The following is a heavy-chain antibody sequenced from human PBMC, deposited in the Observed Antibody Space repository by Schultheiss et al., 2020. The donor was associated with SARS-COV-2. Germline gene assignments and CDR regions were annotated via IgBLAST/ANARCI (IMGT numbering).Heavy chain of an antibody. Sequence: ASVKVSCKASGYTFTSYGISWVRQAPGQGLEWMGWMNPNSGNTGYAQKFQGRVTMTRNTSISTAYMELSSLRSEDTAVYYCARGRGYSYGYDRYWGQGTLVTVSS. CDR3: ARGRGYSYGYDRY. CDR1: GYTFTSYG. CDR2: MNPNSGNT. J-gene: IGHJ4*02. V-gene: IGHV1-8*02. D-gene: IGHD5-18*01.